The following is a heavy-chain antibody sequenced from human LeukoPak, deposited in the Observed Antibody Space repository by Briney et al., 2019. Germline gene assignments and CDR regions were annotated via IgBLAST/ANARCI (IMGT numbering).Heavy chain of an antibody. CDR1: GFTFSSYA. V-gene: IGHV3-23*01. CDR3: AKQLTMIVVVPLDY. J-gene: IGHJ4*02. CDR2: INDSGGNT. Sequence: PGGSLRLSCAASGFTFSSYAMSWVRQAPGKGLEWVSTINDSGGNTYYADSVKGRFTISRDNSKNTLFPQMNSLRAEDTAVYYCAKQLTMIVVVPLDYWGQGTLVTVSS. D-gene: IGHD3-22*01.